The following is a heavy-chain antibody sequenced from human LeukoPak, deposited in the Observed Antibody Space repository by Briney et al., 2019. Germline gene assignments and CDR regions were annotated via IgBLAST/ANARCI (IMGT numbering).Heavy chain of an antibody. CDR3: AKGGCSGGSCYFDY. Sequence: PGRSLRLSCAASGFTFSSYGMRWVRQAPGKGLEWVAVISYDGSNKYYADSVKGRFTISRDNSKNTLYLQMNSLRAEDTAVYYCAKGGCSGGSCYFDYWGQGTLVTVSS. CDR2: ISYDGSNK. CDR1: GFTFSSYG. V-gene: IGHV3-30*18. J-gene: IGHJ4*02. D-gene: IGHD2-15*01.